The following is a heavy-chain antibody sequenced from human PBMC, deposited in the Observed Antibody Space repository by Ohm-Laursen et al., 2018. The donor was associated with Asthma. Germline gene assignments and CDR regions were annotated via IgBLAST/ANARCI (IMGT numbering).Heavy chain of an antibody. CDR2: IKQDVSEK. Sequence: GSLRLSCAASGFTFSSYWMSWVRQAPGKGLEWVANIKQDVSEKYYVDSVKGRFTISRDNAKNSLYLQMNSLRAEDTAVYYCAREMIWSSDYYGMDVWGQGTTVTVSS. CDR3: AREMIWSSDYYGMDV. V-gene: IGHV3-7*01. D-gene: IGHD3-3*01. CDR1: GFTFSSYW. J-gene: IGHJ6*02.